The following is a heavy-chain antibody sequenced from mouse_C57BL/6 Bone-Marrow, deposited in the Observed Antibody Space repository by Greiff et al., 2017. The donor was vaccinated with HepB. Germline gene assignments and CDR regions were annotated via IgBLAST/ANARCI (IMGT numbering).Heavy chain of an antibody. V-gene: IGHV3-1*01. CDR1: GYSITSGYD. CDR2: ISYSGST. CDR3: ARDGPNYYGSSYWYFDV. D-gene: IGHD1-1*01. J-gene: IGHJ1*03. Sequence: EVKLMESGPGMVKPSQSLSLTCTVTGYSITSGYDWHWIRHFPGNKLEWMGYISYSGSTNYNPSLKSRISITHDTSKNHFFLKLNSVTTEDTATYYCARDGPNYYGSSYWYFDVWGTGTTVTVSS.